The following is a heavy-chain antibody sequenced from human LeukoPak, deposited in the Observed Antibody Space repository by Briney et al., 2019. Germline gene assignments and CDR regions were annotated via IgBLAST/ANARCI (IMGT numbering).Heavy chain of an antibody. CDR2: TYHRSKWYN. CDR3: ARDRPSGSYFGDAFDI. D-gene: IGHD1-26*01. V-gene: IGHV6-1*01. Sequence: SQTLSLTCAISGDSVSSNSAAWNWIRQSPSRGLEWLGRTYHRSKWYNDYAVSVKSRITINPDTSKNQFSLQLNSVTPEDTAVYYCARDRPSGSYFGDAFDIWGQGTMVTVSS. CDR1: GDSVSSNSAA. J-gene: IGHJ3*02.